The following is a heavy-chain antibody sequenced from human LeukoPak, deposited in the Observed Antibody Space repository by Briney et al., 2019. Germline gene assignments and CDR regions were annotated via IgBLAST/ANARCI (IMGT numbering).Heavy chain of an antibody. CDR1: GYTFTGYY. V-gene: IGHV1-2*02. Sequence: ASVKVSCKASGYTFTGYYMHWVRQAPGQGLEWMGWINPNSGGTNYAQKFQGRVTMTRDTSISTDYMELSRLRSDDTAVYYCARGKYYGSGSYRYYGMDVWGQGTTVTVSS. J-gene: IGHJ6*02. CDR3: ARGKYYGSGSYRYYGMDV. CDR2: INPNSGGT. D-gene: IGHD3-10*01.